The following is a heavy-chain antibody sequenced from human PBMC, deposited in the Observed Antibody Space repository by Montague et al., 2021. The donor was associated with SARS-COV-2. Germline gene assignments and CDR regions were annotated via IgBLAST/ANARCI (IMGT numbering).Heavy chain of an antibody. Sequence: TLSLTCAVSGGSISSGGYSWSWIRQPPGKGLECIGYIYHSGSTYYNPSLKSRVTISVDTSKNQFSLKLSSVTAADTAVYYCARGIGTPYYGSGVSCYSSDWFDPWGQGTLVTVSS. V-gene: IGHV4-30-2*01. CDR1: GGSISSGGYS. CDR2: IYHSGST. D-gene: IGHD2-15*01. CDR3: ARGIGTPYYGSGVSCYSSDWFDP. J-gene: IGHJ5*02.